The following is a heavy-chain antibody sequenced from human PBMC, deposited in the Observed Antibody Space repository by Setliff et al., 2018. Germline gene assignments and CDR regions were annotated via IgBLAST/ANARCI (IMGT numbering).Heavy chain of an antibody. V-gene: IGHV3-7*03. J-gene: IGHJ4*02. Sequence: GGSLRLSCAASGFTFSNYWMSWVRQAPGKGLEWVANIKEDGSEKYYVDSVKGRFTISRDNAKNSLYLQMNSLRAEDTAVYYCAKYVKKFAHFDYWGQGTLVTVSS. CDR3: AKYVKKFAHFDY. CDR1: GFTFSNYW. CDR2: IKEDGSEK. D-gene: IGHD3-16*01.